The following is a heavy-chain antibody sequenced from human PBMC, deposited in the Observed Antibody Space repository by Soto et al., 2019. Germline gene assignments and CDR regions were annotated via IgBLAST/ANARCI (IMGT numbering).Heavy chain of an antibody. D-gene: IGHD5-12*01. CDR2: IYYSGST. J-gene: IGHJ6*02. CDR3: ARDRSGYDPTSYYYYYGMEG. Sequence: SETLSLTCTVSGGSISSYYWSWIRQPPGKGLEWIGYIYYSGSTNYNPSLKSRVTISVDTSKNQFSLKLSSVTAADTAVYYCARDRSGYDPTSYYYYYGMEGWGQGTTVTGSS. V-gene: IGHV4-59*01. CDR1: GGSISSYY.